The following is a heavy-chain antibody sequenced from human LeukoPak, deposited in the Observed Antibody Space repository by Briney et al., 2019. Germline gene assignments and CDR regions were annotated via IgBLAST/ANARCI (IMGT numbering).Heavy chain of an antibody. CDR2: ISGSGGST. D-gene: IGHD3-22*01. Sequence: GGSLRLSCAASGFTFSSYAMSWVRQAPGKGLEWVSAISGSGGSTYYADSVKGRFTISRDNSKNTLYLQMSSLRAEDTAVYYCAKTLGYYYDSSGYYYGYWGQGTLVTVSS. J-gene: IGHJ4*02. CDR1: GFTFSSYA. V-gene: IGHV3-23*01. CDR3: AKTLGYYYDSSGYYYGY.